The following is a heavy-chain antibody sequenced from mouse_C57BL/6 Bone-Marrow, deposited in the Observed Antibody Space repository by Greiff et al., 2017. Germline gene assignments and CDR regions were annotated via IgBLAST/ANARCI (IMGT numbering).Heavy chain of an antibody. CDR3: ARGYTAGAY. CDR2: IYPRSGNT. J-gene: IGHJ3*01. D-gene: IGHD2-2*01. CDR1: GYTFTSYG. V-gene: IGHV1-81*01. Sequence: VKLQESGAELARPGASVKLSCKASGYTFTSYGISWVKQRTGQGLEWIGEIYPRSGNTYYNETFKGKATLTADKSYTTAYRELRSLTSEDSAVYFCARGYTAGAYWGQGTLVTVSS.